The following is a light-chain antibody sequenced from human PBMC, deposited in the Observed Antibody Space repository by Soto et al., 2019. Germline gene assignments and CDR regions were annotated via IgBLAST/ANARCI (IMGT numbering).Light chain of an antibody. J-gene: IGKJ5*01. V-gene: IGKV3-11*01. CDR1: QSVSSY. CDR3: QQRSNWPPIT. Sequence: ETVLTQSPATLSLSPGERATLSYSASQSVSSYLAWYQRKPGQAPRLLIYDAYNRATGIPARFSGSGSGTDFTLTISILEPEDFAVYYCQQRSNWPPITCGQGTRLEI. CDR2: DAY.